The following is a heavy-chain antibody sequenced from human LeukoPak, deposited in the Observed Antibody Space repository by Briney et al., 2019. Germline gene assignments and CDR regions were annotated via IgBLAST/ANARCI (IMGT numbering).Heavy chain of an antibody. Sequence: SETLSLTCTVSGGSISSYYWSWIRQPPGKGLEWIGYIYYSGSTNYNPSLKSRVTISVDTSKNQFSLKLSSVTAADTAVYYCARHLRAGSPLFDYWGQGTLVTVSS. CDR1: GGSISSYY. CDR2: IYYSGST. V-gene: IGHV4-59*08. J-gene: IGHJ4*02. D-gene: IGHD3-10*01. CDR3: ARHLRAGSPLFDY.